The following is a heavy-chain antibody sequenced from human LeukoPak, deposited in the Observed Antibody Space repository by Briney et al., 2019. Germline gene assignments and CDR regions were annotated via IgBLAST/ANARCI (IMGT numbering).Heavy chain of an antibody. D-gene: IGHD6-6*01. Sequence: PGGSLRLSCAASGFTFSSYGMHWVRQAPGKGLEWVAFIRFDGSNKYYEDSVKGRFIISRDNSKNTVYLQMNSLRAEDTAVYYCAKGGQQLVGFQFDYWGQGTLVTVSS. V-gene: IGHV3-30*02. J-gene: IGHJ4*02. CDR3: AKGGQQLVGFQFDY. CDR2: IRFDGSNK. CDR1: GFTFSSYG.